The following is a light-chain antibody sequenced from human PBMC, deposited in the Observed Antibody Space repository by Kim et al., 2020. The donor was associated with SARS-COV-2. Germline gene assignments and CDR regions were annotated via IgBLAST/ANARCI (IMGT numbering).Light chain of an antibody. CDR3: QQYNNWPLT. V-gene: IGKV3-15*01. CDR2: GAS. J-gene: IGKJ4*01. Sequence: VSPEDRATPSCRASQSVSSNLSWYQQKPGQAPRLLIYGASTRATGIPARFSGSGSGTEFTLTISSLQSEDFAVYYCQQYNNWPLTFGGGTKVDIK. CDR1: QSVSSN.